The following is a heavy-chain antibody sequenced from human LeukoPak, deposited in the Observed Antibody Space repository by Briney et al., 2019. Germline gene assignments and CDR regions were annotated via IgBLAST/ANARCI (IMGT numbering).Heavy chain of an antibody. CDR3: ARGAPIVVVPAAIGWFDP. J-gene: IGHJ5*02. D-gene: IGHD2-2*02. CDR1: GFTFSSYS. Sequence: GGSLRLSCAASGFTFSSYSMNWVRQAPGKGLEWVSSIISSSSYIYYADSVKGRFTISRDNAKNSLYLQMNSLRAEDTAVYYCARGAPIVVVPAAIGWFDPWGQGTLVTVSS. V-gene: IGHV3-21*01. CDR2: IISSSSYI.